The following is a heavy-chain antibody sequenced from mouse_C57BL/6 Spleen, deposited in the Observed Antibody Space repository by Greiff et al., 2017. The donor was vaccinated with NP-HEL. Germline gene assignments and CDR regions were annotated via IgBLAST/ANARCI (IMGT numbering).Heavy chain of an antibody. CDR3: TRWAISSIYYYGSSYRYAMDY. Sequence: QVQLQQSGAELVRPGASVTLSCKASGYTFTGYEMHWVKQTPVHGLEWIGAIDPETGGTAYNQKFKGKAILTADKSSSTAYMELRSLTSEDSAVYYCTRWAISSIYYYGSSYRYAMDYWGQGTSVTVSS. CDR2: IDPETGGT. J-gene: IGHJ4*01. V-gene: IGHV1-15*01. CDR1: GYTFTGYE. D-gene: IGHD1-1*01.